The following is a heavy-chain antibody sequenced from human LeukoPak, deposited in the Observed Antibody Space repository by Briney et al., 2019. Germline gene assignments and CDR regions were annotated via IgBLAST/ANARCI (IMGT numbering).Heavy chain of an antibody. J-gene: IGHJ6*02. CDR1: GGSFSSYY. CDR2: IYYSGST. D-gene: IGHD1-26*01. CDR3: ARQKWEQQGRDYYFYGLDV. Sequence: SETLSLTCTVSGGSFSSYYWSWIRQPPGKGLEWIGYIYYSGSTNYNPSLKSRVTISVDTSKNQFSLKLSSVTAADTAVYYCARQKWEQQGRDYYFYGLDVWGPGTTVIVSS. V-gene: IGHV4-59*08.